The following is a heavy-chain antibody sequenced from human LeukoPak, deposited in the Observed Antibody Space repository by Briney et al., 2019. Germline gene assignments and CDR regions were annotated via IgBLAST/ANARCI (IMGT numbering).Heavy chain of an antibody. D-gene: IGHD3-10*01. Sequence: PSETLSLTCAVSGYSISSGYYWGWIRQPPGKGLEWIGSIYHSGSTYYNPSLKSRVTISVDTSKNQFSLKLSSVIAADTAVYYCASLGRLLWFGELSDVGDYWGQGTLVTVSS. CDR1: GYSISSGYY. J-gene: IGHJ4*02. CDR3: ASLGRLLWFGELSDVGDY. CDR2: IYHSGST. V-gene: IGHV4-38-2*01.